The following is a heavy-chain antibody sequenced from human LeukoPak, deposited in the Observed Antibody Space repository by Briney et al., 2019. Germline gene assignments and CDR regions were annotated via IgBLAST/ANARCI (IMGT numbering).Heavy chain of an antibody. V-gene: IGHV4-34*01. CDR2: INHSGST. CDR1: GGSFSGYY. Sequence: SETLSLTCAVYGGSFSGYYWSWIRQPPGKGLEWIGEINHSGSTNYNPSLKSRVTISVDTSKNQFSLKLSSVTAADTAVYYCARTESYDILTGYWYFDYWGQGILVTVSS. D-gene: IGHD3-9*01. J-gene: IGHJ4*02. CDR3: ARTESYDILTGYWYFDY.